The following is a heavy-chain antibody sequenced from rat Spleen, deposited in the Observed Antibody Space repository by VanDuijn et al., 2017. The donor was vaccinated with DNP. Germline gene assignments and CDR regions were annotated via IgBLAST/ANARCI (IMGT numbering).Heavy chain of an antibody. CDR2: IWAGGGT. V-gene: IGHV2-72*01. D-gene: IGHD2-1*01. Sequence: QVQLKESGPGLVQPSQTLSLTCTVSGFSLTSYHVSWVRQPPGKSLVWMGTIWAGGGTNYNSAVQSRLSISRDTSKSQVFLKMNSLQPEDTGTYYCVGVPNTYDVLDAWGQGASVTVSS. CDR3: VGVPNTYDVLDA. J-gene: IGHJ4*01. CDR1: GFSLTSYH.